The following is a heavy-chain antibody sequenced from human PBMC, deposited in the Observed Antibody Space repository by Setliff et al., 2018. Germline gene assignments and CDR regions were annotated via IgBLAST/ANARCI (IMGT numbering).Heavy chain of an antibody. Sequence: SETLSLTCTVSGGSISSSSYYWGWIRQPPGKGLEWIGSTYYSGSTYYNPSLKSRVTISVDTSKNQFSLKLSYVTAADTALYYCARVRSYGSGNYYYYYYAMDVWGQGTTVTVSS. CDR1: GGSISSSSYY. J-gene: IGHJ6*02. CDR2: TYYSGST. V-gene: IGHV4-39*07. CDR3: ARVRSYGSGNYYYYYYAMDV. D-gene: IGHD3-10*01.